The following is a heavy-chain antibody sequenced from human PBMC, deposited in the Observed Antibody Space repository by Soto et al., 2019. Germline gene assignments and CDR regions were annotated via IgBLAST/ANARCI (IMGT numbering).Heavy chain of an antibody. Sequence: EVQLVESGGGLVQPGGSLRLSCAASGFTFSYRWMSWVRQTPGKRPEWVANIKQDGSATYYLDSVKGRFTSSRDHAENSLYLQMNSLRAEDTAVYYCARVNSEGSGSDFRFSGMDVWGQGTTVTVSS. CDR1: GFTFSYRW. J-gene: IGHJ6*02. D-gene: IGHD3-10*01. CDR3: ARVNSEGSGSDFRFSGMDV. CDR2: IKQDGSAT. V-gene: IGHV3-7*01.